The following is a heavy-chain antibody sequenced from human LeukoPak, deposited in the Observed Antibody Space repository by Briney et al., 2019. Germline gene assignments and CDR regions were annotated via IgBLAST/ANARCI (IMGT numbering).Heavy chain of an antibody. J-gene: IGHJ4*02. D-gene: IGHD6-6*01. V-gene: IGHV4-59*08. CDR3: ARQSGLGDFDY. Sequence: SETLSLTCTVSGGSISSYYWSWVRQPPGKGLEWIGYIYYSGSTNYNPSLKSRVTISVDTSKNQCSLKLSSVTAADTPVYYCARQSGLGDFDYWGQGTLVTVSS. CDR1: GGSISSYY. CDR2: IYYSGST.